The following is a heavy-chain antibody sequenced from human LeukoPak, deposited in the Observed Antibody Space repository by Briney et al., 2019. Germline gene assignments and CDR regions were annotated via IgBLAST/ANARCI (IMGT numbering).Heavy chain of an antibody. CDR3: ARHGGGASSSWFDVFDI. J-gene: IGHJ3*02. CDR2: SYHRGSI. V-gene: IGHV4-59*08. D-gene: IGHD6-13*01. CDR1: GGSISNYY. Sequence: PSGTLSFTCTVSGGSISNYYSSWIRQSPGKRPEWIGWSYHRGSITYNPSLKSRVAISVDTSKNQFSLKLTSVTAADTAVYYCARHGGGASSSWFDVFDIWGQGTMVTVSS.